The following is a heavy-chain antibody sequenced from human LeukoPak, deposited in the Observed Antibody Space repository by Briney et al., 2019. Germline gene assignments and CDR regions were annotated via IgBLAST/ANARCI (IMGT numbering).Heavy chain of an antibody. Sequence: PSETLSLTCTVSGGSISSSSYYWGWIRQPPGKGPEWIGSIYYSGSTYYNPSLKSRVTISVDTSKNQFSLKLSSVTAADTAVYYCARIFGVVIVFDYWGQGILVTVSS. CDR3: ARIFGVVIVFDY. CDR2: IYYSGST. V-gene: IGHV4-39*01. D-gene: IGHD3-3*01. CDR1: GGSISSSSYY. J-gene: IGHJ4*02.